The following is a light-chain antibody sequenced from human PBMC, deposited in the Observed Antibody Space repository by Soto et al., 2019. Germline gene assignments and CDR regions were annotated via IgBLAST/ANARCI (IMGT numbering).Light chain of an antibody. V-gene: IGKV3-20*01. J-gene: IGKJ3*01. CDR1: QSVSSTS. CDR3: QQYGSSLFT. CDR2: GPS. Sequence: DIVLTQSPGTLSLSPGERATLSCRASQSVSSTSLAWYQQKPGQAPRLLSYGPSTRATGIPDRFSGSGSGTDFTLTISRLEPEDFAVYYCQQYGSSLFTFGPGTKVDIK.